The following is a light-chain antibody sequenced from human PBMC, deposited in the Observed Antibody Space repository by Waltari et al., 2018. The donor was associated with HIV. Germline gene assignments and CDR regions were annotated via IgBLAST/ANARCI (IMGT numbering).Light chain of an antibody. CDR1: QSIRGSY. CDR2: GAS. Sequence: VLTQSPATLSFSSGDRATPSCRATQSIRGSYLAWYRQKPGQAPRRPIYGASSRATAIPDRYSGSGSGTDFTLTISRLEPEDFAVYFCQQYGSSPPLTFGGGTKVEIK. J-gene: IGKJ4*01. CDR3: QQYGSSPPLT. V-gene: IGKV3-20*01.